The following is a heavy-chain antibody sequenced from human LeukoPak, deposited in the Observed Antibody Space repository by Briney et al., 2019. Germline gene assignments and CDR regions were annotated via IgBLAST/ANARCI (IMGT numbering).Heavy chain of an antibody. V-gene: IGHV3-21*01. CDR1: GFTFSNYS. CDR3: ARAWGSPLWFGELLKPYFFDY. J-gene: IGHJ4*02. CDR2: ISSISSYI. Sequence: GGSLRLSCAASGFTFSNYSMNWVRQAPGKGLEWVSSISSISSYIYYVDSVQGRFTISRDNAKNSLYLQMNSLRAEDTAVYYCARAWGSPLWFGELLKPYFFDYWGQGTLVTVSS. D-gene: IGHD3-10*01.